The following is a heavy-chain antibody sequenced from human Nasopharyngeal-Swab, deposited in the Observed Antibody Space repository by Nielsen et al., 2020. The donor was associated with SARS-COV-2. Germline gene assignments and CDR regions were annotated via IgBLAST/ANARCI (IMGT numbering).Heavy chain of an antibody. Sequence: ESLKISCPVSGGSISSSSYYWGWIRQHPGKGLEWIGSIYYSGSTYYNPSLKSRVTIPVDTSKNQFSLKLSSVTAADTAVYYCVGSSWYGDYYYYYGMDVWGQGPTVTVAS. D-gene: IGHD6-13*01. CDR1: GGSISSSSYY. CDR3: VGSSWYGDYYYYYGMDV. J-gene: IGHJ6*02. V-gene: IGHV4-39*07. CDR2: IYYSGST.